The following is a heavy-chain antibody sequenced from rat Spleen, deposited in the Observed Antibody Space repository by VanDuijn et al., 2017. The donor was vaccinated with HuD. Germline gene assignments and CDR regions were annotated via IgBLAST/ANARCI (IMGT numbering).Heavy chain of an antibody. Sequence: EVQLVESDGGLVQPGRSLKVSCAASGFTFSDYYMTWVRQAPTKGLEWVATISYDGSSTYYRDSVKGRFPISRDNAKSTLYLQMDSLRSEDTATYYCARWPYNNLYVMDAWGQGASVTVSS. V-gene: IGHV5-29*01. J-gene: IGHJ4*01. D-gene: IGHD1-10*01. CDR1: GFTFSDYY. CDR2: ISYDGSST. CDR3: ARWPYNNLYVMDA.